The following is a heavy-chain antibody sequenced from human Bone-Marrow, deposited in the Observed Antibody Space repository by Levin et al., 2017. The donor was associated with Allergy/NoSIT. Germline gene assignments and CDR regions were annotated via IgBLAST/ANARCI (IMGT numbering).Heavy chain of an antibody. CDR3: ARDVGCSGGACWSYYDF. D-gene: IGHD2-15*01. V-gene: IGHV3-7*01. Sequence: GGSLRLSCAASGFTFSSHWMTWIRQAPGKGLEWVANMNEDGSKKYYVDSVKGRFTISRDNAKNSMYLQMNSLRVEDTAVYYCARDVGCSGGACWSYYDFWGQGALVFVSS. CDR1: GFTFSSHW. J-gene: IGHJ4*02. CDR2: MNEDGSKK.